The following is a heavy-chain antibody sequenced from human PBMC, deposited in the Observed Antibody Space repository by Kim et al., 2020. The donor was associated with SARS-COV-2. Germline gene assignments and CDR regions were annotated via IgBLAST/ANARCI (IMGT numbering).Heavy chain of an antibody. D-gene: IGHD1-26*01. J-gene: IGHJ5*02. Sequence: PSLKRRVTISVDTSKNQFSRKLSSVTAADTAVYYCARPRGGATSAGFDPWGQGTLVTVSS. V-gene: IGHV4-34*01. CDR3: ARPRGGATSAGFDP.